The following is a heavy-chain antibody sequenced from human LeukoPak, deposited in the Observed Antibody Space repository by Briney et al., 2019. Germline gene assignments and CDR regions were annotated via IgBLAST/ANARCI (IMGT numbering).Heavy chain of an antibody. Sequence: GGSLRLSCAASGFTFSSYEMNWVGQAPGKGLEWISYVSGSGITIHYADTMKGRFTISRDNTKNSLYLQMNSLGAEDTAVYYCARGLGDFDYWGQGTLVTVSS. CDR3: ARGLGDFDY. D-gene: IGHD7-27*01. CDR2: VSGSGITI. V-gene: IGHV3-48*03. J-gene: IGHJ4*02. CDR1: GFTFSSYE.